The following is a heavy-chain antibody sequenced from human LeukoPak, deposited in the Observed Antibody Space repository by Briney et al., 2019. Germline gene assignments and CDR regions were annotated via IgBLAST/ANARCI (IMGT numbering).Heavy chain of an antibody. D-gene: IGHD6-13*01. J-gene: IGHJ4*02. CDR3: ARVSSEGSSWYFDY. V-gene: IGHV3-21*01. Sequence: PGGSLRLSCAASGFTFSSSSMSWVRQAPGKGLEWVSSITSSSSYIYYADSVKGRFTISRDNAKNSQYLQMNSLRAEDTAVYYCARVSSEGSSWYFDYWGQGTLVTVSS. CDR2: ITSSSSYI. CDR1: GFTFSSSS.